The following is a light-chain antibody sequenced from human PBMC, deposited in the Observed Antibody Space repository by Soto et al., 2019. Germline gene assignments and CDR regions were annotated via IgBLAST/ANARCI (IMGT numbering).Light chain of an antibody. CDR2: DAS. CDR1: QSVSTS. V-gene: IGKV3-11*01. Sequence: IVLTQSPVTLALSPGERAVLSCRASQSVSTSLAWYQHKPGQAPRLFIYDASKRAPGIPAGVSGSGSGTDFAITICILDPGDFADDECEVCDLWPSFGQRAKVEIK. J-gene: IGKJ1*01. CDR3: EVCDLWPS.